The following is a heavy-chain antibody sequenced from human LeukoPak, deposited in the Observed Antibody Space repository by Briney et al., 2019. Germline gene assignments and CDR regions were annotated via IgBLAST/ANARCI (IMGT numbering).Heavy chain of an antibody. CDR2: IYYSGST. V-gene: IGHV4-31*03. J-gene: IGHJ2*01. D-gene: IGHD7-27*01. CDR3: ARALNWGFSVSYWYFDL. Sequence: PSQTLSLTCTVSGGSISSGGFYWSWIRQHPGKGLEWIGYIYYSGSTYYNPSLKSRVTISVDTSKNQFSLKLSSVTAADTAVYYCARALNWGFSVSYWYFDLWGRGTLVTVSS. CDR1: GGSISSGGFY.